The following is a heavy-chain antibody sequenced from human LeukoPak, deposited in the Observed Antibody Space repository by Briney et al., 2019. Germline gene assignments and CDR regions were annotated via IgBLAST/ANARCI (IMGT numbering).Heavy chain of an antibody. CDR2: INTYNGNT. V-gene: IGHV1-18*01. CDR3: AREVRDPDALDI. CDR1: GYSFSNFG. Sequence: GASVKVSCKASGYSFSNFGLTWVRQAPGQGLEWMGWINTYNGNTKYAQKFQGRVTMTTDTSTAIGYMEVRSLRSDDTAVYYCAREVRDPDALDIWGQGTMVTVSS. D-gene: IGHD3-10*01. J-gene: IGHJ3*02.